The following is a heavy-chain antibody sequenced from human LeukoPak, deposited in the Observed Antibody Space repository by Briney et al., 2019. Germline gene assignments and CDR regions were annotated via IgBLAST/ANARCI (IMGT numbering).Heavy chain of an antibody. Sequence: SVKVSCKASVGTFSSYAISWVRQAPGQGLEWMGGIIPIFGTANYAQKFQGRVTITTDESTSTAYMELSSLRSEDTAVYYCARRIAAAGVNWFDPWGQGTLVTVSS. CDR3: ARRIAAAGVNWFDP. CDR2: IIPIFGTA. CDR1: VGTFSSYA. D-gene: IGHD6-13*01. J-gene: IGHJ5*02. V-gene: IGHV1-69*05.